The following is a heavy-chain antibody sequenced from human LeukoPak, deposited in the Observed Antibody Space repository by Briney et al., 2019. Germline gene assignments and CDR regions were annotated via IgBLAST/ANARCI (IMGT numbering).Heavy chain of an antibody. CDR2: IYSGGST. D-gene: IGHD1-26*01. Sequence: SETLSLTCTVSGGSFNSYYWSWIRQPPGKGLEWIGYIYSGGSTNYNPSLKSRVTTSVDTSMNQFSLKLSSVTAADTAVYYCARGSFIVGATIIDYWGQGTLVTVSS. CDR1: GGSFNSYY. V-gene: IGHV4-59*01. CDR3: ARGSFIVGATIIDY. J-gene: IGHJ4*02.